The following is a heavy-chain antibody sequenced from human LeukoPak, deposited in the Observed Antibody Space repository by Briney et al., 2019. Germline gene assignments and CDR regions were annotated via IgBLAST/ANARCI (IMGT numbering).Heavy chain of an antibody. Sequence: PAGPGKVSCKASGYTFSSYKMPWVRKAPGQGREGIGIINPSGGSTSYAQKFQGRVTMTRDTSTRTVYMEVSSLRSEDTAVYYCARDYGFWSGYPYWGQGTLVTVSS. CDR1: GYTFSSYK. CDR2: INPSGGST. D-gene: IGHD3-3*01. J-gene: IGHJ4*02. CDR3: ARDYGFWSGYPY. V-gene: IGHV1-46*01.